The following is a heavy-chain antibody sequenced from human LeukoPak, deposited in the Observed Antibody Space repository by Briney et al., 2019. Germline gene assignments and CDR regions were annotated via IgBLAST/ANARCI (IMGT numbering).Heavy chain of an antibody. Sequence: SVNVSCKASVGTFSSYAISWVRQAPGQGLEWMGRIIPILGIANYAQKFQGRVTITADKSTSTAYMELSSLRSEDTAVYYCARVDGSGIDYWGQGTLVTVSS. J-gene: IGHJ4*02. V-gene: IGHV1-69*04. CDR3: ARVDGSGIDY. CDR2: IIPILGIA. CDR1: VGTFSSYA. D-gene: IGHD3-10*01.